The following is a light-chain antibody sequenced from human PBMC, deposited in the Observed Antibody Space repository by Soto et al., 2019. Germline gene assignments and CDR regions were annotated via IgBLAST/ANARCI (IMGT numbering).Light chain of an antibody. CDR2: VAS. CDR1: QGISKC. Sequence: DVQMTQSPSSLSASVGDRVTITCRASQGISKCLAWYQQKPGKVPRLLIYVASTLQSGVPSRFSGSGSGTDFILTISSLQPEDVATYYCQKYDSAPWTFGQGTKVEIK. J-gene: IGKJ1*01. CDR3: QKYDSAPWT. V-gene: IGKV1-27*01.